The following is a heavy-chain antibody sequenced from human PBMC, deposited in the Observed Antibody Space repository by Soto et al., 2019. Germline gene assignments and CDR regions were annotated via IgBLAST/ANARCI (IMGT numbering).Heavy chain of an antibody. CDR3: ARGLRFLEWLLDPTYYFDY. CDR2: IYHSGST. V-gene: IGHV4-38-2*01. Sequence: SETLSLTCAVSGYSISSGYYWGCIRQPPGKGLGWIGSIYHSGSTYYNPSLKSRVTISVDTSKNQFSLKLSSVTAADTAVYYCARGLRFLEWLLDPTYYFDYWGQGTLVTVAS. D-gene: IGHD3-3*01. J-gene: IGHJ4*02. CDR1: GYSISSGYY.